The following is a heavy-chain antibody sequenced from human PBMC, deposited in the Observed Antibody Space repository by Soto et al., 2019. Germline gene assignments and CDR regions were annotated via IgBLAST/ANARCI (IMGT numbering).Heavy chain of an antibody. CDR3: VIQGIHNLNGCADV. V-gene: IGHV4-59*08. CDR2: VYYTGDT. J-gene: IGHJ6*02. D-gene: IGHD6-19*01. Sequence: QVQLQQSGPRLVKPSETLSLTCTLSSRPSRSYNWCWIPQSPRKGMEWIGYVYYTGDTADTTSLKRRVTISEATSTNNVSLLRLSVTAADPAVYYCVIQGIHNLNGCADVWGQGTTVTVSS. CDR1: SRPSRSYN.